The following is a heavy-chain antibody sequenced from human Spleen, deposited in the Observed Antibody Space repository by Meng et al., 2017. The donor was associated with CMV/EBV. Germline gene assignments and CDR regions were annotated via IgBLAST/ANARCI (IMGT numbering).Heavy chain of an antibody. CDR1: CGSISSSSYY. CDR3: ARWGLWFGELSFDY. J-gene: IGHJ4*02. CDR2: IYSSGST. Sequence: LQRQGSGPGLVKPSETLSLTCTVSCGSISSSSYYWGWIRQPPGKGLEWIGSIYSSGSTNYSPSLTSRVTMSIDTSYNQFSVKLSSVTAADTAVYYCARWGLWFGELSFDYWGQGTLVTVSS. V-gene: IGHV4-39*07. D-gene: IGHD3-10*01.